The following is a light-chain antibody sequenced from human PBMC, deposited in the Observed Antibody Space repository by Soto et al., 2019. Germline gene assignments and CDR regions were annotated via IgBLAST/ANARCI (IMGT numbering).Light chain of an antibody. CDR1: SSNIATNY. J-gene: IGLJ1*01. CDR3: AAWDDRLRGLYV. V-gene: IGLV1-47*01. Sequence: QSALAQPPSASGTPGQSVTISCSGSSSNIATNYVYWYQQLPGTAPKLLIYRNNQRPSGVPDRFSGSKSGTSASLAISGLRSEDEADYYCAAWDDRLRGLYVFGIGTKVTVL. CDR2: RNN.